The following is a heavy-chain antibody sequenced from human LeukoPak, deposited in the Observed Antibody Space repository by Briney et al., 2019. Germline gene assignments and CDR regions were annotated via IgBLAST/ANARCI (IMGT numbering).Heavy chain of an antibody. CDR1: GGSISSSNW. V-gene: IGHV4-4*02. D-gene: IGHD3-10*01. Sequence: SGTLSLTCAVSGGSISSSNWWSWVRQPPGKGLEWIGYIYYSGSTYYNPSLKSRVTISVDTSKNQFSLKLSSVTAADTAVYYCARDLGPYGSGSYYGWFDPWGQGTLVTVSS. CDR2: IYYSGST. CDR3: ARDLGPYGSGSYYGWFDP. J-gene: IGHJ5*02.